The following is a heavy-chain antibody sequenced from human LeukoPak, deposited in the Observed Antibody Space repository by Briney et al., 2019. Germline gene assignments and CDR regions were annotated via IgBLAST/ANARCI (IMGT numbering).Heavy chain of an antibody. CDR2: ISSSSSYI. J-gene: IGHJ4*02. D-gene: IGHD3-10*01. Sequence: PGGSLRLSCAASGFTFSSYSMNWVRQAPGKGLEWVSSISSSSSYIYYADSVKGRFTISRDNAKNTLYLQMNSLRAEDTAVYYCARDHQFYGSVDGFDYWGQGTLVTVSS. CDR3: ARDHQFYGSVDGFDY. CDR1: GFTFSSYS. V-gene: IGHV3-21*01.